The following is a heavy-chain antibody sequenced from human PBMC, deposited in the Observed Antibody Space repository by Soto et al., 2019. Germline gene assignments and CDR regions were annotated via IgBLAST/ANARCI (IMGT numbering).Heavy chain of an antibody. J-gene: IGHJ4*02. CDR2: ISAYNGNT. V-gene: IGHV1-18*04. CDR1: GYTFTSYG. D-gene: IGHD1-26*01. CDR3: ARVTDTIVGSTMVFDY. Sequence: ASVKVSCKASGYTFTSYGISWVRQAPGQGLEWMGWISAYNGNTNYAQKLQGRVTMTTDTSTSTAYMELRSLRSDDTAVYYCARVTDTIVGSTMVFDYWGQGTLVTVSS.